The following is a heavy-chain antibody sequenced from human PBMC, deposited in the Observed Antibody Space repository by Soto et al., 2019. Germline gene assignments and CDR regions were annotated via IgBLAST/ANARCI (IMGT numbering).Heavy chain of an antibody. CDR2: IHPGDSDT. CDR3: ASRDGYYRGMDV. J-gene: IGHJ6*02. Sequence: GESLKISCKGSGYIFSNHWIGWVRQMPGKGLEWMGIIHPGDSDTRYGPSFQGQVTISVDKSVSTAYLQWSSLKASDTAMYYCASRDGYYRGMDVWGQGTKVTVYS. V-gene: IGHV5-51*01. CDR1: GYIFSNHW.